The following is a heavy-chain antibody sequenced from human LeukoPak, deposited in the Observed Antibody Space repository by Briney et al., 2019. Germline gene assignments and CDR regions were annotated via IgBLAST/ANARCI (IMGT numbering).Heavy chain of an antibody. Sequence: GGSLRLSCAASGFTVNSYWMQWVRQAPGKGLVWVSRINGDGSYTRNADSVKGRFTISKDSAKNTLFLQMNSLRAEDTAVYYCAREGYCSSTSCYPDYWGQGTLVTVSS. V-gene: IGHV3-74*01. CDR1: GFTVNSYW. J-gene: IGHJ4*02. CDR2: INGDGSYT. CDR3: AREGYCSSTSCYPDY. D-gene: IGHD2-2*01.